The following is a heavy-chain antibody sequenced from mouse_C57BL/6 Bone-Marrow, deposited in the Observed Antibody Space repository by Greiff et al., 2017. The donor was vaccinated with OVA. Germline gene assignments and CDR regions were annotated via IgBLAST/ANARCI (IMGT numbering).Heavy chain of an antibody. J-gene: IGHJ4*01. CDR2: IDPSDSYT. CDR1: GYTFTSYW. CDR3: ARTLPQFYAMDY. Sequence: QVQLQQPGAELVKPGASVKLSCKASGYTFTSYWMQWVKQRPGQGLEWIGEIDPSDSYTNYNQKFKGKATLTVDTSSSTAYMQLSSLTSEDSAVYYCARTLPQFYAMDYWGQGTSVTVSS. V-gene: IGHV1-50*01.